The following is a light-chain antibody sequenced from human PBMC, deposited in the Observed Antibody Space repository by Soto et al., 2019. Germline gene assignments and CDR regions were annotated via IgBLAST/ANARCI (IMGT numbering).Light chain of an antibody. CDR2: GAS. CDR3: QQYNDWPTYT. CDR1: QSVSSN. Sequence: IVMTQSPATLSVSPGERATLSCRASQSVSSNLAWYQQKPGHAPRLLIFGASIRATGGPARFSAGGSRTEFTLTISSLQSEDFAIYYCQQYNDWPTYTFGQGTNLEIK. V-gene: IGKV3-15*01. J-gene: IGKJ2*01.